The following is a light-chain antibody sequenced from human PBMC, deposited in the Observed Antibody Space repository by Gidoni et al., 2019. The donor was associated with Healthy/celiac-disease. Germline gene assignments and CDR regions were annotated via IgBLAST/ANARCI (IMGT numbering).Light chain of an antibody. V-gene: IGKV1-5*03. CDR1: QSISSW. CDR2: KAS. CDR3: QQYNSYWT. J-gene: IGKJ1*01. Sequence: DIQITQSPSTLSASVGDRVTIPCRASQSISSWLAWYHQKPGKAPKLLIYKASSLESGVPSRFSGSGSGTEFTLTISSLQPDDFATYYCQQYNSYWTFGQXTKVEIK.